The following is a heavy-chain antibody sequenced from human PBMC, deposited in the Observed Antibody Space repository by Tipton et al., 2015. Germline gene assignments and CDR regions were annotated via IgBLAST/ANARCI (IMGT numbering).Heavy chain of an antibody. CDR2: IYYSGST. CDR3: ASIVDTACYFDY. CDR1: GGSIRSYY. Sequence: TLSLTCTVSGGSIRSYYWNWVRQSPGKGLEWIGFIYYSGSTYYNPSLKSRVTISVDTSKNQFSLNLSSVTAADTAVYYCASIVDTACYFDYWGQGTLVTVSS. V-gene: IGHV4-59*08. D-gene: IGHD5-18*01. J-gene: IGHJ4*02.